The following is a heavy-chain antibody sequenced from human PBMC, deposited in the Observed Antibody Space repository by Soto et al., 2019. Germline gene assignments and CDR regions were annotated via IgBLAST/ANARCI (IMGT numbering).Heavy chain of an antibody. Sequence: PGGSLRLSCAASGFTFSSYAMHRVRQAPGKGLEWVAVISYDGSNKYYADSVKGRFTISRDNSKNTLYLQMNSLRAEDTAVYYCARSIVVVTALDYWGQGTLVTVSS. J-gene: IGHJ4*02. CDR2: ISYDGSNK. CDR3: ARSIVVVTALDY. V-gene: IGHV3-30-3*01. CDR1: GFTFSSYA. D-gene: IGHD2-21*02.